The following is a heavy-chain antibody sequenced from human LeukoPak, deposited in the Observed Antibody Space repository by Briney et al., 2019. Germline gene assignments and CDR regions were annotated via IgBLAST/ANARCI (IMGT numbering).Heavy chain of an antibody. V-gene: IGHV4-61*02. D-gene: IGHD3-3*01. CDR3: ARGVRTYYDFWSGYPELYYFDY. CDR1: GGSISSGSYY. J-gene: IGHJ4*02. CDR2: IYTSGST. Sequence: SQTLSLTCTVSGGSISSGSYYWSWIRQPAGKGLEWIGRIYTSGSTNYNPSLKSRVTILVDTSKNQFSLKLSSVTAADTAVYYCARGVRTYYDFWSGYPELYYFDYWGQGTLVTVSS.